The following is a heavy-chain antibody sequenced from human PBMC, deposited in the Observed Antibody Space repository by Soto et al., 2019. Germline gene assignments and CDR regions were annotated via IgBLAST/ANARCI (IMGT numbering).Heavy chain of an antibody. CDR3: STDIGIYGLEI. J-gene: IGHJ6*02. Sequence: EVQLVESGGGFVQPGGSLRLSCVASRFSFTNAWMSWVRQAPGKGPEWVGRIKSKTDGGTADYAAPVKGRFTIVRDDSQNTLYLHMDSLKTEDTALYHCSTDIGIYGLEIWGQGTTVTVSS. CDR1: RFSFTNAW. V-gene: IGHV3-15*01. CDR2: IKSKTDGGTA. D-gene: IGHD1-26*01.